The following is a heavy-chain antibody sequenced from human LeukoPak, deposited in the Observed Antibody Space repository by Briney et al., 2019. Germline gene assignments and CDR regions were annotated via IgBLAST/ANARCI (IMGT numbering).Heavy chain of an antibody. V-gene: IGHV3-73*01. D-gene: IGHD1-20*01. CDR1: GFTFSGSA. CDR3: TSSITGTGGFDY. CDR2: IRSKANSYAT. J-gene: IGHJ4*02. Sequence: TGGSLRLSCAASGFTFSGSAMHWVRQASGKGLEWVGRIRSKANSYATAYAASVKGRFTISRDDSKNTAYLQMNSLKTEDTAVYYCTSSITGTGGFDYWGQGTLVTVSS.